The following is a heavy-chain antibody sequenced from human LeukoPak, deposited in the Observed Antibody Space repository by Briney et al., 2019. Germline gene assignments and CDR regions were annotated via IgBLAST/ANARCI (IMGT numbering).Heavy chain of an antibody. Sequence: ASVKVSCKASGYTFTSYGISWVRQAPGQGLEWMGWINPNSGGTNYAQKFQGRVTMTRDTSISTAYMELSRLRSDDTAVYYCARDRPAAVAGFDYWGQGTLVTVSS. V-gene: IGHV1-2*02. CDR1: GYTFTSYG. D-gene: IGHD6-19*01. CDR2: INPNSGGT. CDR3: ARDRPAAVAGFDY. J-gene: IGHJ4*02.